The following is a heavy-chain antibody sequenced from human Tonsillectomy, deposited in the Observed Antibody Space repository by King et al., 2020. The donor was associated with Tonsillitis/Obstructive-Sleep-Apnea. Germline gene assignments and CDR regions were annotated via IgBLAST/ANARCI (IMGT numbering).Heavy chain of an antibody. CDR1: GFTFSSYA. D-gene: IGHD4-17*01. J-gene: IGHJ1*01. V-gene: IGHV3-30*01. CDR3: ARDRDYGDYPIGYFQH. CDR2: ISYDGSNK. Sequence: VQLVESGGGVVQPGRSLRLSCAASGFTFSSYAMHWVRQAPGKGLEWVAVISYDGSNKYYGDSVKGRFTISRDNSKNTLYLQMNSLRAEDTAVYYCARDRDYGDYPIGYFQHWGQGTLVTVSS.